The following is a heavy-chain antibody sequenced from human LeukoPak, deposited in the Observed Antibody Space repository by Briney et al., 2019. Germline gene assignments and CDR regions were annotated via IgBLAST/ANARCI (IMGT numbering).Heavy chain of an antibody. CDR2: ITRSGTYI. V-gene: IGHV3-21*01. Sequence: GGSLRLSCAASGFTFSNYNMNWVRQAPGKAMEWVSSITRSGTYIFYADSVKGRFTISRDNAKNSLYLQMDSLGPEDTAVYYCARDSGWLQADTFDMWGQGTMVTVSS. CDR3: ARDSGWLQADTFDM. CDR1: GFTFSNYN. J-gene: IGHJ3*02. D-gene: IGHD5-24*01.